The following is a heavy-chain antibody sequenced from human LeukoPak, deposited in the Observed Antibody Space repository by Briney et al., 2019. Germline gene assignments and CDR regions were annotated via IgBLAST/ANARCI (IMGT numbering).Heavy chain of an antibody. CDR2: IKTKAEGETT. CDR1: GLSFSTAW. V-gene: IGHV3-15*01. D-gene: IGHD3-22*01. Sequence: SGGSLRLSCAASGLSFSTAWMSWVRQAPGKGLEWVGLIKTKAEGETTDYPAPVKGRISISRDDSKTTVYLQMDILKTEDTAVYYCTGYVPESSGYPFDYWGQGTLVTVSS. CDR3: TGYVPESSGYPFDY. J-gene: IGHJ4*02.